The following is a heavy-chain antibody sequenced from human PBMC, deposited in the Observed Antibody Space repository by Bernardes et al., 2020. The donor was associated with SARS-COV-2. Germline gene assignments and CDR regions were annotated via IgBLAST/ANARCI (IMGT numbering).Heavy chain of an antibody. D-gene: IGHD3-22*01. J-gene: IGHJ6*02. CDR3: ATYRMNYYDSSDFYGMDV. CDR1: GGSISTNNW. V-gene: IGHV4-4*02. CDR2: IFHSGST. Sequence: SETLSLTCVVSGGSISTNNWWSWVRQPPGKGLEWIGEIFHSGSTNYNPSLQRRVTISVDTSKNQFSLKLTSVTAADTAVYYCATYRMNYYDSSDFYGMDVWGQGTTVTVSS.